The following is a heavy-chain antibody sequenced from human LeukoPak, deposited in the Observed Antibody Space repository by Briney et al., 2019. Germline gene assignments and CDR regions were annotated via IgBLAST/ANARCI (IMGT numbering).Heavy chain of an antibody. Sequence: GGSLRLSCAASGFTFSSYSMNWVRQAPGRGLEWVSSISSSSSYMYYADSVKGRFTISRGNAKNSLYLQMNSLRAEDTAVYYCARDLFDDYSLDYWGQGTLVTVSS. CDR2: ISSSSSYM. V-gene: IGHV3-21*01. CDR3: ARDLFDDYSLDY. D-gene: IGHD3-16*01. J-gene: IGHJ4*02. CDR1: GFTFSSYS.